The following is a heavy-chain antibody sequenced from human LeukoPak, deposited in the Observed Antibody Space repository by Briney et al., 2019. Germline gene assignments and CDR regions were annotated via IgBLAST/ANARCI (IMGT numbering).Heavy chain of an antibody. D-gene: IGHD6-19*01. CDR2: IYPSDSDT. Sequence: GESLKISCKGSGYSFSTHWIGWVRQMPGKGLEWMGIIYPSDSDTRYSPSFQGQVTISADKSISTAYLQWSSLKASDSAMYYCARQAVAGPYLDYWGQGTLVTVS. J-gene: IGHJ4*02. CDR3: ARQAVAGPYLDY. V-gene: IGHV5-51*01. CDR1: GYSFSTHW.